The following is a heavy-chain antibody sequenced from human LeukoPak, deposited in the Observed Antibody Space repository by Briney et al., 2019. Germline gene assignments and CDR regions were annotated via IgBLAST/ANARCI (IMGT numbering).Heavy chain of an antibody. D-gene: IGHD1-26*01. CDR2: IYSGGST. V-gene: IGHV3-66*01. CDR3: ARDSGRYGYYMDV. J-gene: IGHJ6*04. CDR1: GFTFSSYE. Sequence: PGGSLRLSCAASGFTFSSYEMNWVRQAPGKGLEWVSVIYSGGSTYYADSVKGRFTISRDNSKNSVYLQMNSLRVEDTAVYYCARDSGRYGYYMDVWGKGTTVTVSS.